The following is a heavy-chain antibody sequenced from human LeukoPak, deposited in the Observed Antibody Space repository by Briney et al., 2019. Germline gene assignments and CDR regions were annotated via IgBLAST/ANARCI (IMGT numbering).Heavy chain of an antibody. J-gene: IGHJ6*02. CDR2: INSDGSST. Sequence: QPGGSLRLSCAASGFTFSSYWMHWVRQAPGKGLVWVSRINSDGSSTNQADSVKGRFTISRDNAKKALYLQMNSLRVEDTAVYFCARDTAMGLDVWGQGTTVTVSS. D-gene: IGHD2-21*02. V-gene: IGHV3-74*01. CDR3: ARDTAMGLDV. CDR1: GFTFSSYW.